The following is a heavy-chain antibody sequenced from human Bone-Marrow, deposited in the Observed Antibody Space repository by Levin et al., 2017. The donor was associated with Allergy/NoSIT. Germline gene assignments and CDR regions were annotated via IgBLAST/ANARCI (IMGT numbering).Heavy chain of an antibody. CDR1: GGSISSGIYF. CDR3: ARGITIFGVVLAVNDAFYI. Sequence: SETLSLTCTVSGGSISSGIYFWSWIRHLPGKGLEWIGYVSYSGITFYNPSLKSRATISVDTSKKLFSLNLSAVTATDTAVYYCARGITIFGVVLAVNDAFYIWGQGTMVTVSS. V-gene: IGHV4-31*03. J-gene: IGHJ3*02. D-gene: IGHD3-3*01. CDR2: VSYSGIT.